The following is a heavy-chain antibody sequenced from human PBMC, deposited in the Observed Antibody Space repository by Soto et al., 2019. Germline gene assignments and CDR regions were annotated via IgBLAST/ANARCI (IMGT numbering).Heavy chain of an antibody. V-gene: IGHV3-23*01. Sequence: EVQLLESGGGLVQPGGSLRLSCAASGFTFSSYAMSWVRQAPGKGLEWVSAISGSGGSTYYADAVTGRFTISRDNSKNTLYLQMTTLRAEDTAVYYCAKTGTTVYFDYWGQGTLVTVSS. CDR2: ISGSGGST. CDR1: GFTFSSYA. J-gene: IGHJ4*02. D-gene: IGHD1-7*01. CDR3: AKTGTTVYFDY.